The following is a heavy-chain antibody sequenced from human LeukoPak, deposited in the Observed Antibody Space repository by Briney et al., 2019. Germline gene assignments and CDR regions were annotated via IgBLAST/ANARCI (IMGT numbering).Heavy chain of an antibody. Sequence: GGSLRLSCAASGFTFSSYWMHWAPQPQGKGLVGASRIKSDGSSTSYADSVKGRFTISRDNAKNTLYVQMNSLRAEETAVYYCARGYGSGSYHDAFDIWGQGTMVTVSS. V-gene: IGHV3-74*01. CDR1: GFTFSSYW. CDR2: IKSDGSST. CDR3: ARGYGSGSYHDAFDI. D-gene: IGHD3-10*01. J-gene: IGHJ3*02.